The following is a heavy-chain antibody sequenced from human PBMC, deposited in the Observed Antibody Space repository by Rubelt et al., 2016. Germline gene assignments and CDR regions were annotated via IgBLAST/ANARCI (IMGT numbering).Heavy chain of an antibody. CDR1: GCSITSSRYY. J-gene: IGHJ5*02. CDR3: ARGGTTNWFDP. Sequence: QLQLQESGPGLVKPSETLSLTCTVSGCSITSSRYYWGWIRQPPGKGLEWIGYIYYSGSPSYNPSLKSRVTISVDTSTNQFALKLTSVTAADTAVYYCARGGTTNWFDPWGQGTLVTVSS. D-gene: IGHD4-17*01. V-gene: IGHV4-61*05. CDR2: IYYSGSP.